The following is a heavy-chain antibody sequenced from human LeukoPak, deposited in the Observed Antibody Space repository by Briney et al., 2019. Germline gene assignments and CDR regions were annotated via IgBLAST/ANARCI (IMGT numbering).Heavy chain of an antibody. J-gene: IGHJ5*02. D-gene: IGHD2-21*02. CDR3: ARQQSDTSLFDP. CDR2: IFYSGSA. Sequence: PSETLSLTCIVSGDSISSTSYYWAWIRQPPGKGLEWIGMIFYSGSAYYTPSLRGRVTLSVDASRNQFSLNLISVTAADTGVYFCARQQSDTSLFDPWGQGTLVTVSS. V-gene: IGHV4-39*01. CDR1: GDSISSTSYY.